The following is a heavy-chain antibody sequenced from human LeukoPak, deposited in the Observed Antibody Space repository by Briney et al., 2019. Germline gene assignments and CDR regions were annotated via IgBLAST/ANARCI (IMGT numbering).Heavy chain of an antibody. V-gene: IGHV1-18*01. J-gene: IGHJ1*01. CDR3: AVYCGGDCYKYFQH. D-gene: IGHD2-21*02. CDR1: GYTFTSYG. CDR2: ISAYHGNT. Sequence: ASVKVSCKASGYTFTSYGISWVRQAPGQGLEWMGWISAYHGNTNYAQKLQGRVAMATDTSTSTAYMELRSLRSDDTAVYYCAVYCGGDCYKYFQHWGQGTLVTVSS.